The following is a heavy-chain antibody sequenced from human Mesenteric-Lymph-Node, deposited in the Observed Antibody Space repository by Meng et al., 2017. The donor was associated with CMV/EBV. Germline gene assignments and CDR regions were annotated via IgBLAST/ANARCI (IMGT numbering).Heavy chain of an antibody. CDR1: GFTFSNYA. J-gene: IGHJ4*02. CDR2: ISGGGRST. V-gene: IGHV3-23*01. CDR3: ADVGGFPSDY. D-gene: IGHD1-26*01. Sequence: GGSLRLSCAASGFTFSNYAMTWVRQAPGKGLECVSGISGGGRSTYYADSVKGRFTISRDNSKNTVYLQMNSLRAEDTAVYYCADVGGFPSDYWGQGTLVTVSS.